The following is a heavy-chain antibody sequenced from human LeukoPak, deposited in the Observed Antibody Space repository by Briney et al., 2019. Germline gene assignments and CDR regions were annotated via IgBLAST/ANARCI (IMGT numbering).Heavy chain of an antibody. CDR3: AKDLRSSWYHRSLDY. J-gene: IGHJ4*02. Sequence: GGTLRLSCAASGFTFSIYVMSWVRQAPGKGLECVSALSASGDITYYAASVKGRFTISRDNSKNTLYLQMNSLRAEDTAVYYCAKDLRSSWYHRSLDYWGQGTLVTVSS. CDR1: GFTFSIYV. D-gene: IGHD6-13*01. V-gene: IGHV3-23*01. CDR2: LSASGDIT.